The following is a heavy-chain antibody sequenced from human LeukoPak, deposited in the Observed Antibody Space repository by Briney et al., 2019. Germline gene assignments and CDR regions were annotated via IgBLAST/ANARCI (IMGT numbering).Heavy chain of an antibody. V-gene: IGHV1-8*01. D-gene: IGHD3-10*01. CDR2: MNPNSGNT. J-gene: IGHJ5*02. CDR1: GYTFTSYD. CDR3: ARASSGSYYWFDP. Sequence: ASVKVSCKASGYTFTSYDINWVRRATGQGLEWMGWMNPNSGNTGYAQKFQGRVTMTRNTSISTAYMELSSLRSEDTAVYYCARASSGSYYWFDPWGQGTLVTVSS.